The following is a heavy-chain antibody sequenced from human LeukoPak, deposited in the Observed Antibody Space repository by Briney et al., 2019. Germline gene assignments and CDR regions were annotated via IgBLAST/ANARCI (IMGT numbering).Heavy chain of an antibody. V-gene: IGHV7-4-1*02. J-gene: IGHJ3*02. D-gene: IGHD3-10*01. CDR3: ARDLPLWFGESPPHDAFDI. Sequence: ASMKVSCKASGGTFTSYAMNWVRQAPGQGLEWMGLINTNAGTPTYAQGFTGRFVFSLDTSVSAAYLQISSLKAEDTAVYYCARDLPLWFGESPPHDAFDIWGQGTMVTVSS. CDR2: INTNAGTP. CDR1: GGTFTSYA.